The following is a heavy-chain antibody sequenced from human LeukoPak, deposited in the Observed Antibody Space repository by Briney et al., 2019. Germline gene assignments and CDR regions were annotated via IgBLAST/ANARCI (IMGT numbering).Heavy chain of an antibody. J-gene: IGHJ6*02. V-gene: IGHV4-34*01. D-gene: IGHD3-3*01. CDR1: GFTFSSYA. Sequence: GSLRLSCAASGFTFSSYAMSWIRQPPGKGLEWIGEINHSGSTNYNPSLKSRVTISVDTSKNQFSLKLSSVTAADTAVYYCAREGRADFWSGYYAGMDVWGQGTTVTVSS. CDR2: INHSGST. CDR3: AREGRADFWSGYYAGMDV.